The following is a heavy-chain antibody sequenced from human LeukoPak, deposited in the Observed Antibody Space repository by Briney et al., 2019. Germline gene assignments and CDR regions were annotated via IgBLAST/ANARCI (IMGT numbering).Heavy chain of an antibody. J-gene: IGHJ5*02. Sequence: PGGSLRLSCAASGFTVSSNYMSWVRQAPGKGLAWVSVIYSGGSTYYADSVKGRFTISRDNSKNTLYLQMNSLRAEDTAVYYCARSSSGYSLNWFDPWGQGTLVTVSS. CDR2: IYSGGST. CDR3: ARSSSGYSLNWFDP. V-gene: IGHV3-53*01. CDR1: GFTVSSNY. D-gene: IGHD3-22*01.